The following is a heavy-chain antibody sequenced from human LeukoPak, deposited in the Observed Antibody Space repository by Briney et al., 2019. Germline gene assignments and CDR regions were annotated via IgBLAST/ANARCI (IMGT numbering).Heavy chain of an antibody. V-gene: IGHV3-7*01. D-gene: IGHD2-15*01. CDR3: TRFSCSGGSRYSIYAQPTLIDY. Sequence: RPGGSLRLSCAASGFTFSAYWMTWVRQAPGKGLQWVANIKQGGTEKYYVDSVKGRFTISRDNAQNSMYLQMNSLRAEDTAVYYCTRFSCSGGSRYSIYAQPTLIDYWGQGTLVTVSS. J-gene: IGHJ4*02. CDR1: GFTFSAYW. CDR2: IKQGGTEK.